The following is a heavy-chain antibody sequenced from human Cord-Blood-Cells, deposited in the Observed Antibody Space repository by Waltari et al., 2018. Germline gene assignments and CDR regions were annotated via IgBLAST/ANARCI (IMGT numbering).Heavy chain of an antibody. CDR1: GGSFRGYY. CDR2: INHSGST. D-gene: IGHD5-12*01. CDR3: ARRPYSGYDDY. Sequence: QVQLQQWGAGLLKPSETLSLTCAVYGGSFRGYYWSWIRQPPGKGLEWIGEINHSGSTHYHPSLKSRVTISVDTSKNQFSLKLSSVTAADPAVYYCARRPYSGYDDYWGQGTLVTVSS. V-gene: IGHV4-34*01. J-gene: IGHJ4*02.